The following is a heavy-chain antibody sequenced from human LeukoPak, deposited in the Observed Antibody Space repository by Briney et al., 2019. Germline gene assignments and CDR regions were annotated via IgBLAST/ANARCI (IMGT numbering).Heavy chain of an antibody. J-gene: IGHJ4*02. Sequence: SETLSLTCAVYGGSFSGYYWSWIRQPPGKGLEWIGEINHSGSTNYNPSLKSRVTISVDTSKNQFSLKLSSVTAADTAVYYCARGGRGSGYPFDYWGQGTLVTVSS. CDR2: INHSGST. CDR1: GGSFSGYY. V-gene: IGHV4-34*01. CDR3: ARGGRGSGYPFDY. D-gene: IGHD3-3*01.